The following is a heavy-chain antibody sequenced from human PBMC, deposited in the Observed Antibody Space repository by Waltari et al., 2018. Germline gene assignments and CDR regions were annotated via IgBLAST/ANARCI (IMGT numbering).Heavy chain of an antibody. J-gene: IGHJ4*02. CDR1: GGTFSSYT. CDR3: AGHYYDSSGYYHY. V-gene: IGHV1-69*02. CDR2: SIPILCIA. Sequence: QVQLVQSGAEVKKPGSSVKVSCKASGGTFSSYTISWVRQAPGQGLEWMGRSIPILCIANYAQKFQGRVTITADKSTSTAYMELSSLRSEDTAVYYCAGHYYDSSGYYHYWGQGTLVTVSS. D-gene: IGHD3-22*01.